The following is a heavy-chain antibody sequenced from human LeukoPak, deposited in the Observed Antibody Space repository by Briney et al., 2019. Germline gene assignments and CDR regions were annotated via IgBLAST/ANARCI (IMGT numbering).Heavy chain of an antibody. V-gene: IGHV4-39*01. Sequence: SETLSLTCTVSGGSISSSSYFWVWIRQPLGKGREWIGSMYYSGSTYYNPSLKSRVTISVDTSKNQFSLKLSSVTAADTAVYYCARRSGYYSGAFDIWGQGTMVTVSS. D-gene: IGHD3-22*01. CDR2: MYYSGST. CDR1: GGSISSSSYF. J-gene: IGHJ3*02. CDR3: ARRSGYYSGAFDI.